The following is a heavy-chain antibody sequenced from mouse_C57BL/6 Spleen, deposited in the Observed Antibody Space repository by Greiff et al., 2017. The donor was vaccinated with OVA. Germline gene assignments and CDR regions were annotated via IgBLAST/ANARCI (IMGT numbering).Heavy chain of an antibody. CDR1: GFTFSSYA. CDR2: ISDGGSYT. Sequence: VQLKESGGGLVKPGGSLKLSCAASGFTFSSYAMSWVRQTPEKRLEWVATISDGGSYTYYPDNVKGRFTISRDNAKNNLYLQMSHLKSEDTAMYYCARDPWDYWGQGTSVTVSS. J-gene: IGHJ4*01. V-gene: IGHV5-4*01. CDR3: ARDPWDY.